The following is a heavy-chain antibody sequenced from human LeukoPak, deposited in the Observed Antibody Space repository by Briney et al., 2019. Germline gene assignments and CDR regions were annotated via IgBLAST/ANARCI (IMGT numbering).Heavy chain of an antibody. CDR1: GGSISSSSYY. J-gene: IGHJ5*02. D-gene: IGHD3-16*01. CDR2: IFYSGST. V-gene: IGHV4-39*01. Sequence: PSETLSLTCTVSGGSISSSSYYWGWIRQPPGKGLEWIGNIFYSGSTYYNPSLKSRVTISVDTSKNQLSLKLSSVTATDTAVYYCARREGANWFDPWGQGTLVTVSS. CDR3: ARREGANWFDP.